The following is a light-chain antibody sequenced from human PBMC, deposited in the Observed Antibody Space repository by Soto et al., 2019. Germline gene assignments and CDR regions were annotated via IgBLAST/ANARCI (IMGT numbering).Light chain of an antibody. V-gene: IGLV2-11*01. Sequence: QSALTQPRSVSGSPGQSVTISCTGISNNYVSWYQQHPGKVPKVIVYDVTLRPSGVSDRFSGSRSGNTASLAISGLRAEDEGDYYCCSHSGTYTEVVFGGGTKLTVL. CDR2: DVT. CDR1: SNNY. J-gene: IGLJ2*01. CDR3: CSHSGTYTEVV.